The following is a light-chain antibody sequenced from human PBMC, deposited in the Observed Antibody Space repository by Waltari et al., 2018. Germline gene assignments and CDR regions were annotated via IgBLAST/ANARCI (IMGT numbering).Light chain of an antibody. V-gene: IGKV3-20*01. CDR2: GAS. Sequence: EIVLTQSPGTLSLSPGERATLSCRASQSVTGSSFAWYQQKPGQAPRLLIYGASSRATGVPDRFGGSGSGTDFTLTISRLEPEDFAMFYCQQFGGSPPYTFGQGTKVEMK. CDR1: QSVTGSS. J-gene: IGKJ2*01. CDR3: QQFGGSPPYT.